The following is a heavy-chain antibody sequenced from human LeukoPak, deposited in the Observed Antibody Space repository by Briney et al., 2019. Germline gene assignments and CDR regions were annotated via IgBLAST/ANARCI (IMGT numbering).Heavy chain of an antibody. V-gene: IGHV3-23*01. CDR2: ISDSGGST. J-gene: IGHJ4*02. CDR3: ARDPGGNWGY. D-gene: IGHD7-27*01. Sequence: GGSLRPSCAVSGITLSNYGMSWVRQAPGKGLEWVAGISDSGGSTNYADSVKGRFTISRDNSKNTLYLQMNSLRAEDTAVYYCARDPGGNWGYWGQGTLVTVSS. CDR1: GITLSNYG.